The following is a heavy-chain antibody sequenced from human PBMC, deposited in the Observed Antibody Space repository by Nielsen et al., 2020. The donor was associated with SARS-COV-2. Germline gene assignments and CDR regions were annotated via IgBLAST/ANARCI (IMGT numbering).Heavy chain of an antibody. V-gene: IGHV4-4*01. CDR2: VSHSGRI. CDR1: GGSVSSNDW. D-gene: IGHD2-2*01. J-gene: IGHJ6*03. CDR3: ARGDLVVVPSPILGLGPFFYYFYLDV. Sequence: GSLRLSCAVSGGSVSSNDWWTWVRQSPGKGLEWIGEVSHSGRINYNPSLKSRVTLSMDKSKRQFSLRLTSVSAADTAVYFCARGDLVVVPSPILGLGPFFYYFYLDVWGKGTTVIVSS.